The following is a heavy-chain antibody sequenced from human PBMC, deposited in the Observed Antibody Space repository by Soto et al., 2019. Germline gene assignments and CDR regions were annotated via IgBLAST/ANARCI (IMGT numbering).Heavy chain of an antibody. J-gene: IGHJ4*02. CDR3: AKEFYYDASGQYSDLYFDS. D-gene: IGHD3-22*01. CDR1: GFSFSSYA. V-gene: IGHV3-23*01. Sequence: EVLLLESGGGLTQPGGSLRLACAASGFSFSSYAMSWVRQAPPQGLEWVSSISTRGGRTYYADSVKGRFSISRDNSANAVYLEMDKLSAEDTGIYYCAKEFYYDASGQYSDLYFDSWGQGALVTVSS. CDR2: ISTRGGRT.